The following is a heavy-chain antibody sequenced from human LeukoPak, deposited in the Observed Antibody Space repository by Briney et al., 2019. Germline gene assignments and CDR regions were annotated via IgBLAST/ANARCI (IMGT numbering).Heavy chain of an antibody. CDR1: GDSINSLDL. Sequence: PSGTLSLTCTVSGDSINSLDLWSWVRQPPGKGLEWIGEMYLSGTTYSNPSVKSRVTISIDKSKNQFFLNLSSVTAADTAVYYCAGLVGRYSSGLYYYYFDYWGQGTLVTVSS. CDR3: AGLVGRYSSGLYYYYFDY. CDR2: MYLSGTT. J-gene: IGHJ4*02. V-gene: IGHV4-4*02. D-gene: IGHD3-22*01.